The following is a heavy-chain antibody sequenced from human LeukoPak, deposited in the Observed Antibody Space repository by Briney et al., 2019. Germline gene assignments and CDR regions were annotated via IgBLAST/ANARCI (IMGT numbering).Heavy chain of an antibody. CDR2: IYYTGST. J-gene: IGHJ3*02. CDR3: ARVPSVIDAFDI. CDR1: GGSISSGGYY. D-gene: IGHD2-21*01. V-gene: IGHV4-31*03. Sequence: SETLSLTCTVSGGSISSGGYYWSWIRQHPGKGLEWIGYIYYTGSTYYNPSLKSRLTILVDTSKNQFSLRLGSMTAADSAVVYCARVPSVIDAFDIWGQGTMVTGSS.